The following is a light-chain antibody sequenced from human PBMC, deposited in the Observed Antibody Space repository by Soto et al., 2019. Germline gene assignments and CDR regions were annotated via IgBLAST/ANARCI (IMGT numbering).Light chain of an antibody. Sequence: QSVLTQPRSASGSPGQRVTISCSGSSSNIGSNYVYWYQQLPGTAPKLLIYRNNQRPSGVPDRFSGSKSGTSASLAISGLRSEDEADYYCAAWDDSLSGYVFGTGT. J-gene: IGLJ1*01. V-gene: IGLV1-47*01. CDR2: RNN. CDR3: AAWDDSLSGYV. CDR1: SSNIGSNY.